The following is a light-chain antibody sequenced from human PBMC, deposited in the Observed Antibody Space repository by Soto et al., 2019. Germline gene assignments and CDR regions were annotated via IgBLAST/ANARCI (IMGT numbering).Light chain of an antibody. V-gene: IGLV1-51*01. CDR1: SSNIASNY. Sequence: QSVLTQPPSVSAAPGQRVTISCSGTSSNIASNYVSWYQQFPGTAPRLLIYDDNKRPSGIPDRFSASKSGTSATLGITGLPSGDEADYYCGTWDSSLSGGVFGTGTKVTVL. CDR3: GTWDSSLSGGV. CDR2: DDN. J-gene: IGLJ1*01.